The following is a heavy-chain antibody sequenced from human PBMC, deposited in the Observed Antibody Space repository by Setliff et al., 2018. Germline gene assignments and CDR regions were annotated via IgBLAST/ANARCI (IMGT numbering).Heavy chain of an antibody. J-gene: IGHJ5*02. Sequence: GESLKISCAASGFTFSIYSMSWVRQAPGKGLEWVALISATGGATYYADSVKGRFTIFRDNSKNSLYLQMNDLRAEDTAVYYCARGDSAYYYDSSGYSGLDWFDPWGQGTLVTVSS. CDR3: ARGDSAYYYDSSGYSGLDWFDP. CDR2: ISATGGAT. D-gene: IGHD3-22*01. CDR1: GFTFSIYS. V-gene: IGHV3-23*01.